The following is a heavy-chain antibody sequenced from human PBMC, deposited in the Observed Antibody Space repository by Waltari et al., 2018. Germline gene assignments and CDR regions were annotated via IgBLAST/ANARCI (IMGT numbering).Heavy chain of an antibody. CDR1: GYTFTTHA. V-gene: IGHV1-3*03. CDR2: INVDNGNT. Sequence: QVHLVQSGAEVKKPGASVTVSCKASGYTFTTHAIHWVRQAPGHRLEWMGWINVDNGNTIYSQEFHGRVTITRDTSATTVNMELSSLRSDDMAVYYCARASRRGYYYDSSGYFQEHYFDYWGQGALVTVSS. D-gene: IGHD3-22*01. CDR3: ARASRRGYYYDSSGYFQEHYFDY. J-gene: IGHJ4*02.